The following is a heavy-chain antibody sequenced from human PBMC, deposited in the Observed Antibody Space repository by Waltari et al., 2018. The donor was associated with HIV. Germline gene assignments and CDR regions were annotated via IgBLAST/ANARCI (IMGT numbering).Heavy chain of an antibody. CDR2: INPNSGGT. V-gene: IGHV1-2*02. D-gene: IGHD3-22*01. J-gene: IGHJ3*02. CDR3: ARVLSYYDSRTLPAFDI. Sequence: QVQLVQSGAEVKKPGASVKVSCKASGYTFTGYYMHWVRQAPGQGLEWMGWINPNSGGTNYAQKFQGRVTMTRDTSISTAYMELSRLRSDDTAVYYCARVLSYYDSRTLPAFDIWGQGTMVTVSS. CDR1: GYTFTGYY.